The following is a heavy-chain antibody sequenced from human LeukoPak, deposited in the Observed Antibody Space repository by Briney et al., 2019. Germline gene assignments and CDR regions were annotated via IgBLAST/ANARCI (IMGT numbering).Heavy chain of an antibody. CDR1: GYTFTDRY. J-gene: IGHJ4*02. CDR3: ASGWYRKPFDY. CDR2: INPNSGGT. Sequence: GASVTVSCKASGYTFTDRYIHWVRQAPGQGLEWMGWINPNSGGTNYAQKFQGRVTMTRDTSISTAYMELSRLRSDDTAVYYCASGWYRKPFDYWGQGTLVTVSS. V-gene: IGHV1-2*02. D-gene: IGHD6-19*01.